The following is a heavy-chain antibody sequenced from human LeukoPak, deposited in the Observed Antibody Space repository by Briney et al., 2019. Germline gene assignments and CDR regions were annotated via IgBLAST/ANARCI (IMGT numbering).Heavy chain of an antibody. J-gene: IGHJ5*02. Sequence: ASVKVSRKASGYTFTSNYMHWVRQAPGQGPEWMGVISPSGGSTSYAQEFQGRVTLTSDMFKSTDYLELSSLRSEDTAVYYCARDKSVRDEAWWFNPWGQGTLVTVSS. CDR1: GYTFTSNY. CDR2: ISPSGGST. D-gene: IGHD3-10*01. V-gene: IGHV1-46*01. CDR3: ARDKSVRDEAWWFNP.